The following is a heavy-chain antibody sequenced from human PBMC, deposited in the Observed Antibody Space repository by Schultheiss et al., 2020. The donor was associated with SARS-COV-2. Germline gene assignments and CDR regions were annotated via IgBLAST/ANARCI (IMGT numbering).Heavy chain of an antibody. Sequence: GGSLRLSCAASGFSFSDYHMSWIRQAPGKGLEWVSYISSSSSYIYYADSVKGRFTISRDNAKNSLYLQMNSLRAEDTAVYYCAREFRPLRSESTIFGVVIIPSGGSIGAFDIWGQGTMVTVSS. D-gene: IGHD3-3*01. CDR1: GFSFSDYH. CDR2: ISSSSSYI. CDR3: AREFRPLRSESTIFGVVIIPSGGSIGAFDI. V-gene: IGHV3-11*06. J-gene: IGHJ3*02.